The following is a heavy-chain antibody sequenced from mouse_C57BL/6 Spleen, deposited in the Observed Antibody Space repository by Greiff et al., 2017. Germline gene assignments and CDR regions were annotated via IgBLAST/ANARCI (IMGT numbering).Heavy chain of an antibody. CDR2: ISSGGDYI. Sequence: EVKVVESGEGLVKPGGSLKLSCAVSGFTFSSDAKSWGRQTPAKRQEGVAYISSGGDYIYYADTVKGRFTISSDNARNPLYLQMSSLKSEDTAMYYCTRGQITGKGFDYWGQGTTLTVSS. J-gene: IGHJ2*01. D-gene: IGHD4-1*01. CDR3: TRGQITGKGFDY. V-gene: IGHV5-9-1*02. CDR1: GFTFSSDA.